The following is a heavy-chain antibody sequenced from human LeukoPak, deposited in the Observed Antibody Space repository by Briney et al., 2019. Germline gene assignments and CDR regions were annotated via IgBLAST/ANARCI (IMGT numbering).Heavy chain of an antibody. CDR2: IHTTGDTT. V-gene: IGHV3-48*04. CDR3: ARILSHHMCV. J-gene: IGHJ6*03. CDR1: GFTFSSYS. Sequence: GGSLRLSCAASGFTFSSYSMNWVRQPPGKGLEWISYIHTTGDTTNYAYSVKCRFIFSRANDKNSLYLHMNSLRAEDTAVYYCARILSHHMCVQGKVVTVTVAS. D-gene: IGHD2-15*01.